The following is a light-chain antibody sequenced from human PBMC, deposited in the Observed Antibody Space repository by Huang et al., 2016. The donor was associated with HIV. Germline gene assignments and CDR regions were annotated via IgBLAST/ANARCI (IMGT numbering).Light chain of an antibody. Sequence: EIVLTQSPAILSVSPGERATLSCRASQNVRSSFAWYQQRPGQPPSLLSSGASTRATGIAARFSGSGTGTEFNVTISSIQSEDFEVYYCQQYENWPPEYTFGQGTKLEL. CDR1: QNVRSS. CDR3: QQYENWPPEYT. J-gene: IGKJ2*01. CDR2: GAS. V-gene: IGKV3-15*01.